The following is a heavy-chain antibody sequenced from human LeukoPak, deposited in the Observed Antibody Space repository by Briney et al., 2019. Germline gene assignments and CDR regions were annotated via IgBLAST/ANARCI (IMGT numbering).Heavy chain of an antibody. V-gene: IGHV3-33*01. Sequence: GGSLRLSCAAPGFTFNTFGMNWVRQAPDKGLEWVAVIWYDGGIKYYADSVKGRFTISRDNSKNTLYLQMNSLRAEDTAVYYCAREVTGAFDIWGQGTMVTVSS. J-gene: IGHJ3*02. CDR2: IWYDGGIK. CDR1: GFTFNTFG. D-gene: IGHD1-14*01. CDR3: AREVTGAFDI.